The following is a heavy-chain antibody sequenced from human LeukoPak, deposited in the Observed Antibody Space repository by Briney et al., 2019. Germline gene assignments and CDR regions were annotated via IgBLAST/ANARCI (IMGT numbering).Heavy chain of an antibody. CDR2: ISSSGNTI. CDR3: ARGPSIAARYDAFDI. CDR1: EFTFTSYE. J-gene: IGHJ3*02. D-gene: IGHD6-6*01. V-gene: IGHV3-48*03. Sequence: GGSLRLSCAASEFTFTSYELNWVRQAPGKGLEWVSYISSSGNTISYADSVKGRFTISKDNAKNSLYLQVISLRAEDTAVYYCARGPSIAARYDAFDIWGQGTMVTVSS.